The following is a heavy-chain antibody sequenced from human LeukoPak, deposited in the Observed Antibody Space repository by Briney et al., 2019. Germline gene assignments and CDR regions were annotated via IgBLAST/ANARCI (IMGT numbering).Heavy chain of an antibody. V-gene: IGHV4-59*01. Sequence: SETLSLTCTVSGVSISNYYWSWIRQPPGKGLEWIGHIYYSGSTNYNPSLKSRVIISLDTSKNQFSLKVSSVTAADTAVYYCARTRVWRAAAGPYDYWGQGTLVTVSS. CDR2: IYYSGST. CDR1: GVSISNYY. D-gene: IGHD6-13*01. CDR3: ARTRVWRAAAGPYDY. J-gene: IGHJ4*02.